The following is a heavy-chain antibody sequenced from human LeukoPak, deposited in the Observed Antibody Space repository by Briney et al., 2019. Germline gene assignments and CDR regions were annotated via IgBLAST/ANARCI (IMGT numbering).Heavy chain of an antibody. J-gene: IGHJ4*02. CDR3: ATLPSDTMIVVVRQG. Sequence: SVKVSCKASGFTFTTSAVQWVRQARGQRLEWIGWIVVGSGNTNYAQIFQERVTITRDMSTSTAYMELSSLRSEDTAVYYCATLPSDTMIVVVRQGWGQGTLVTVSS. CDR1: GFTFTTSA. CDR2: IVVGSGNT. D-gene: IGHD3-22*01. V-gene: IGHV1-58*01.